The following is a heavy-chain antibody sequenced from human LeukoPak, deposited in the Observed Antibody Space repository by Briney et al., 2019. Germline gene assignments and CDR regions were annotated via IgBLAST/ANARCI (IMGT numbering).Heavy chain of an antibody. Sequence: SVKLSCKASGGTFSSYAIRWVRDPPGQGLEWMGRIIPLFDPANYAETFQGRVTITTDESKSTAYMELKRLRSEDTAVYDCARDLYSSGWDVGHHFDYWGQGTLVTVSS. V-gene: IGHV1-69*05. CDR2: IIPLFDPA. D-gene: IGHD6-19*01. J-gene: IGHJ4*02. CDR1: GGTFSSYA. CDR3: ARDLYSSGWDVGHHFDY.